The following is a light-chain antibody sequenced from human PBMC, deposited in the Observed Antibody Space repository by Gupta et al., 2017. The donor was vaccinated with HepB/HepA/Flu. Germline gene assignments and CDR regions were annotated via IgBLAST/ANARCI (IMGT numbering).Light chain of an antibody. CDR2: EVS. CDR1: SRDVGSYNL. Sequence: QSALTQPASVSGSPGQSVTISCTGTSRDVGSYNLVSWYQQHPGKAPKLMIYEVSNRPSGVSNRFSGSKSAHTASLTISGLQAEDEADYYCCSYAGSSTHYVFGTGTKVTVL. CDR3: CSYAGSSTHYV. V-gene: IGLV2-23*02. J-gene: IGLJ1*01.